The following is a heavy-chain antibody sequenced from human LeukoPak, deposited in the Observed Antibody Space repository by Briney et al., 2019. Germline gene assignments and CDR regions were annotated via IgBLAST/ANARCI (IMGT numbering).Heavy chain of an antibody. CDR2: IYTSGST. D-gene: IGHD2-2*01. Sequence: SETLSLTCTVSGGSISSYYWSWIRQPAGKGLEWIGRIYTSGSTNYNPSLKSRVTTSVDTSKNQFSLKLSSVTAADTAVYYCARVVPAAIQPYYMDVWGKGTTVTVSS. J-gene: IGHJ6*03. CDR3: ARVVPAAIQPYYMDV. CDR1: GGSISSYY. V-gene: IGHV4-4*07.